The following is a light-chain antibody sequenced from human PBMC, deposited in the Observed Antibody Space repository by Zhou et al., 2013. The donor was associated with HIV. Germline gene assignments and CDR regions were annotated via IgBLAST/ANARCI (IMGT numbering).Light chain of an antibody. CDR3: QQYDNLPPGLT. CDR1: QDISNY. J-gene: IGKJ4*01. V-gene: IGKV1-33*01. Sequence: DIQMTQSPSSLSASVGDRVTITCQASQDISNYLNWYQQKPGKAPKLLIYDASNLETGVPSRFSGSGSGTDFTFTISSLQPEDIATYYCQQYDNLPPGLTFGRRDRRWRSN. CDR2: DAS.